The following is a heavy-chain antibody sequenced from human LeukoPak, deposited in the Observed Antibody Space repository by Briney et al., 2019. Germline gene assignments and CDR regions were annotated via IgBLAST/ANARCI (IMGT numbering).Heavy chain of an antibody. CDR3: ARDPNGKYYDYVWGSYPLDY. Sequence: SETLSLTCTVSGGSINNSSYYWGWIRQPPGKGLEWIGSIYYTGNTYYNPSLKSRLTISLHTPKNQFYLKLSSVTAADTAVYYCARDPNGKYYDYVWGSYPLDYWGQGTLVTVSS. V-gene: IGHV4-39*07. CDR1: GGSINNSSYY. CDR2: IYYTGNT. J-gene: IGHJ4*02. D-gene: IGHD3-16*02.